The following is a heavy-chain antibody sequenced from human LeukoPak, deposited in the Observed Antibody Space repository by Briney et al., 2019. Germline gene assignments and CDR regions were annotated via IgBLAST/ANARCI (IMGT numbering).Heavy chain of an antibody. CDR1: GFTFSSHW. V-gene: IGHV3-7*01. Sequence: GGSLRLSCAASGFTFSSHWMSWVRQAPGEGLEWVANINQDGSGKNYVDSVKGRFTISRDNAKNSLYLQMNSLRADDTAVYYCTRGHDWGQGTLVTVSS. CDR2: INQDGSGK. CDR3: TRGHD. J-gene: IGHJ4*02.